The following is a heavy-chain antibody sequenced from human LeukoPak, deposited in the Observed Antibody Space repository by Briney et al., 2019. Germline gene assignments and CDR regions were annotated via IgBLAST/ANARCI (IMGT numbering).Heavy chain of an antibody. CDR2: FSGSGGNT. V-gene: IGHV3-23*01. J-gene: IGHJ4*02. Sequence: PGGSLRLSCAASGFTFSNYAMNWVRQAPGEGLEWVSTFSGSGGNTYYADSVKGRFTISRDDSKNTLYLQVDSLRAEDTAVYYCARDLGIAARPVFDQWGQGTLVTVSS. CDR3: ARDLGIAARPVFDQ. CDR1: GFTFSNYA. D-gene: IGHD6-6*01.